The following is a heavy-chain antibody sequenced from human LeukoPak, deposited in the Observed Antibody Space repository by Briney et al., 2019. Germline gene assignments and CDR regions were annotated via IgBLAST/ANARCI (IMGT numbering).Heavy chain of an antibody. CDR3: ARLVWAYSSSPGRTATFDY. D-gene: IGHD6-6*01. CDR2: IYYSGST. V-gene: IGHV4-39*01. CDR1: GGSISSSSYY. Sequence: SETLSLTCTVSGGSISSSSYYWGRIRQPPGKGLEWIGSIYYSGSTYYNPSLKSRVTISVDTSKNQFSLKLSSVTAADTAVYYCARLVWAYSSSPGRTATFDYWGQGTLVTVSS. J-gene: IGHJ4*02.